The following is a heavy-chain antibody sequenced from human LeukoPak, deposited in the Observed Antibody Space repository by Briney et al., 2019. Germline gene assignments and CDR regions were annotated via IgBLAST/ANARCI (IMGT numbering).Heavy chain of an antibody. V-gene: IGHV3-21*01. CDR2: ISSSSSYI. CDR3: ARAPYYYDSSGYYDDAFDI. CDR1: GFTFSSYS. J-gene: IGHJ3*02. Sequence: GGSLRLSCAASGFTFSSYSMNWVRQAPGKGLEWVSSISSSSSYIYYADSVKGRFTISRDNAKNSRYLQMNSLRAEDTAVYYCARAPYYYDSSGYYDDAFDIWGQGTMVTVSS. D-gene: IGHD3-22*01.